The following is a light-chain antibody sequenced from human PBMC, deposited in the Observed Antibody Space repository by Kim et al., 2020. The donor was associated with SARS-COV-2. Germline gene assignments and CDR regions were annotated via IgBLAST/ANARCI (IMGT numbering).Light chain of an antibody. J-gene: IGLJ3*02. V-gene: IGLV2-14*03. CDR1: SSGVDAYEL. CDR2: DIS. CDR3: TSYTYSDTVV. Sequence: GHASTIAGTGTSSGVDAYELVSGYRHHPGEAPKLMIYDISKRPSGVSNRFSGSKSGNTASLTISGLKAEDEDDYYCTSYTYSDTVVFGGGTQLTVL.